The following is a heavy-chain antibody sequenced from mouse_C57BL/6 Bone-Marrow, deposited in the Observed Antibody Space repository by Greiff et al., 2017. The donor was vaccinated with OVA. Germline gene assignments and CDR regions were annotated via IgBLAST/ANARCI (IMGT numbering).Heavy chain of an antibody. V-gene: IGHV1-64*01. CDR1: GYTFTSYW. J-gene: IGHJ1*03. Sequence: VQLQQPGAELVKPGASVKLSCKASGYTFTSYWMHWVKQRPGQGLEWIGMIHPNSGSTNYNEKLKSKATLTVDKSSSTAYMQLSSLTSEDSAVYYCARDWFYWYFDVWGTGTTVTVSS. D-gene: IGHD2-2*01. CDR3: ARDWFYWYFDV. CDR2: IHPNSGST.